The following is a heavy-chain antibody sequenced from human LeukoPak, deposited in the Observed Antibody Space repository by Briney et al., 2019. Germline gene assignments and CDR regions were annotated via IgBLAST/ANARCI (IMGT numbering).Heavy chain of an antibody. J-gene: IGHJ6*03. Sequence: PSETLSLTCTVSGGSISSYYWSWIRQPAGKGLEWIGRIYTSGSTNYNPSLKSRVTISVDTSKNQFSLKLSSVTAADTAVYYCARVTGIAAAGTDYYYYYMDVWGKGTTVTISS. CDR2: IYTSGST. CDR3: ARVTGIAAAGTDYYYYYMDV. V-gene: IGHV4-4*07. D-gene: IGHD6-13*01. CDR1: GGSISSYY.